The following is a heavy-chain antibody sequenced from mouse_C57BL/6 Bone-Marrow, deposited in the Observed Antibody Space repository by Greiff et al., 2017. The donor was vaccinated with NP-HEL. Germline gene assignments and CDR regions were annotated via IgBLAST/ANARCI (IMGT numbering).Heavy chain of an antibody. Sequence: VQLVESGPGLVKPSQSLSLTCSVTGYSITSGYYWNWIRQFPGNKLEWMGYISYDGSNNYNPSLKNRISITRDTSKNQFFLKLNSVTTEDTATYYCASVYDGYYGWGQGTSVTVSS. D-gene: IGHD2-3*01. CDR3: ASVYDGYYG. CDR1: GYSITSGYY. V-gene: IGHV3-6*01. CDR2: ISYDGSN. J-gene: IGHJ4*01.